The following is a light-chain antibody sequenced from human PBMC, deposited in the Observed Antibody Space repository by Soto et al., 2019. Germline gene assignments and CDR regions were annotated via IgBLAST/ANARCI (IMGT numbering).Light chain of an antibody. V-gene: IGKV1-5*03. CDR2: KAS. CDR1: QSISIW. CDR3: QQYNSYPWT. J-gene: IGKJ1*01. Sequence: DIQMTQSPSTLSASVGDIVTITCRASQSISIWFAWYQQKPGXPPKLLIYKASSLESGVPSRFSGSGSGTEFTLTISSLQPDDFSTYYCQQYNSYPWTFGQGTKV.